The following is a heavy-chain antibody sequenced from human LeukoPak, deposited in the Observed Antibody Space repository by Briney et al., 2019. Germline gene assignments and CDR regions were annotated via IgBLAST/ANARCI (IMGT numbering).Heavy chain of an antibody. J-gene: IGHJ5*02. V-gene: IGHV4-59*01. D-gene: IGHD2-15*01. CDR1: GGSISNYY. Sequence: SETLSLTCTVSGGSISNYYWNWIRQPPGKGLEWIGYIYYSGTTNYNPSLKSRVSMSVDTSKNQFSLKLSSVTAADTAVYYCARFLGSYGGPNWFDPWGQGTLVTVSS. CDR2: IYYSGTT. CDR3: ARFLGSYGGPNWFDP.